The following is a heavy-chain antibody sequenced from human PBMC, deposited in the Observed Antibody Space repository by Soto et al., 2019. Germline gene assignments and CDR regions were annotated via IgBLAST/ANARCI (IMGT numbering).Heavy chain of an antibody. V-gene: IGHV4-4*02. Sequence: QVQLQESGPGLVKPSGTLSLTCAVSGGSISSSNWWSWVRQPPGKGLEWIGEMYHSGSTNHNPSRKSRVTISVDKSRNQFALKLSSVTAAYTAVYYCARAHCSGGSCYSVQHWFDPWGQGTLVTVSS. CDR3: ARAHCSGGSCYSVQHWFDP. D-gene: IGHD2-15*01. CDR1: GGSISSSNW. J-gene: IGHJ5*02. CDR2: MYHSGST.